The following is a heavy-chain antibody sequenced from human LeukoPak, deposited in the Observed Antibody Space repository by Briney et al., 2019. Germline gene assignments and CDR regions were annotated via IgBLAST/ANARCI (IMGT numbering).Heavy chain of an antibody. V-gene: IGHV3-74*01. Sequence: GGSLRLSCAASGFTFSSYSMNWVRQAPGKGLVWVSRIASDGSSTTYADSVKGRFSISRDNAKNTLYLQMNSLRVEDTAVYYCARGQPHGNDYWGQGTLVTVSS. D-gene: IGHD4-23*01. J-gene: IGHJ4*02. CDR1: GFTFSSYS. CDR2: IASDGSST. CDR3: ARGQPHGNDY.